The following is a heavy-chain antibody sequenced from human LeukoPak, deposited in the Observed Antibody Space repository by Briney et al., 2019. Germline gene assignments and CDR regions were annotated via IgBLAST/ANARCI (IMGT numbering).Heavy chain of an antibody. Sequence: GGSLRLSCAASGFTFSSYSMNWVRQAPGKGLEWVSSISSSSSYIYYADSVKGRFTISRDNAKNSLYLQMNSPRAEDTAVYYRAREHYFYHMDGWGEGTTVTVSS. CDR1: GFTFSSYS. J-gene: IGHJ6*03. CDR2: ISSSSSYI. CDR3: AREHYFYHMDG. V-gene: IGHV3-21*01.